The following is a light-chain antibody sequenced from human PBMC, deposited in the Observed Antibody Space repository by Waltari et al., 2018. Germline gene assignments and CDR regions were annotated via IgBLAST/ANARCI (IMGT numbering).Light chain of an antibody. V-gene: IGLV2-14*01. CDR2: EVS. CDR1: DSDVGAYDF. J-gene: IGLJ1*01. Sequence: QSALTQPASVSGSPGQSITISCSGTDSDVGAYDFVSWYQQHPGKAPHLIIYEVSNRPSGFSNRFSASNAGNTASLTISGLQAEDEADYYCSSYTTSSAPGVFGTGTRVTVL. CDR3: SSYTTSSAPGV.